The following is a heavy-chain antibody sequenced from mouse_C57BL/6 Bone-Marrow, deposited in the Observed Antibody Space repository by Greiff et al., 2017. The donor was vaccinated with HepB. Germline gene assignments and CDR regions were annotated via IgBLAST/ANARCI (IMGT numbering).Heavy chain of an antibody. J-gene: IGHJ2*01. Sequence: EVMLVESEGGLVQPGSSMKLSCTASGFTFSDYYMAWVRQVPEKGLEWVANINYDGSSTYYLDSLKSRFIISRDNAKNILYMQMSSLKSEDTATYYCARGGNYYYGSSYTYFDYWGQGTTLTVSS. CDR1: GFTFSDYY. V-gene: IGHV5-16*01. CDR2: INYDGSST. D-gene: IGHD1-1*01. CDR3: ARGGNYYYGSSYTYFDY.